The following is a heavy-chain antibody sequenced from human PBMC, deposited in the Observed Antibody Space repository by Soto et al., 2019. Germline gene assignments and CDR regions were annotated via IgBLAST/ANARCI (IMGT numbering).Heavy chain of an antibody. V-gene: IGHV1-58*02. CDR2: IVVGSGNT. J-gene: IGHJ6*02. Sequence: SVKVSCKASGFTFTSSAMQWVRQARGQRLEWIGWIVVGSGNTNYAQKFQERVTITRDMSTSTAYMELSSLRSEDTAVYYCAAAKDYYYDSSGYYLAVWGQGTTVTVSS. D-gene: IGHD3-22*01. CDR1: GFTFTSSA. CDR3: AAAKDYYYDSSGYYLAV.